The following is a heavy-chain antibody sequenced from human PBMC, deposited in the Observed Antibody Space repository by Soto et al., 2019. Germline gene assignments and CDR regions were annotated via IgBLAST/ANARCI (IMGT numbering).Heavy chain of an antibody. D-gene: IGHD6-25*01. CDR3: AGTGSFDY. CDR1: VGTFRSYI. V-gene: IGHV1-69*02. Sequence: SVPVSCPASVGTFRSYIIIWVRQAPGQGLEWMGRIIPILGIANYAQKFQGRVTITADKSTSTAYMELSSLRSEDKAVYYCAGTGSFDYWVQGTLVTGSS. CDR2: IIPILGIA. J-gene: IGHJ4*02.